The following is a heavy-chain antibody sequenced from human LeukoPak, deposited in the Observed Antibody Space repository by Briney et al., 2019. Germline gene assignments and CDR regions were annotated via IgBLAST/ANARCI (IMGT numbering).Heavy chain of an antibody. Sequence: PGGSLRLSCAASGFTFRIYDMSWVRQAPGKGLEWVSVISGSGDNTFYADSVKGRFTISRDNSKNTLFLQMNSLRAEDTAVYYCLGGTGWIFDYWGQGTLVTVSS. V-gene: IGHV3-23*01. CDR1: GFTFRIYD. D-gene: IGHD6-19*01. CDR2: ISGSGDNT. J-gene: IGHJ4*02. CDR3: LGGTGWIFDY.